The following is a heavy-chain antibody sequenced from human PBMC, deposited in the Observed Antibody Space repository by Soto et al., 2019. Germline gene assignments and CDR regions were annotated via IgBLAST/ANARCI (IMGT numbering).Heavy chain of an antibody. J-gene: IGHJ4*02. CDR3: ARHQMQFDY. CDR1: GFTFSSYG. V-gene: IGHV3-33*01. Sequence: QVQLVESGGGVVQPGRSLRLSCAASGFTFSSYGMHWVRQAPGKGLEWVAVIWYDGSNKYYADSVKGRFTISRDNSKNTLYQQMNSLRAEDTAVYYCARHQMQFDYWGQGTLVTVSS. CDR2: IWYDGSNK.